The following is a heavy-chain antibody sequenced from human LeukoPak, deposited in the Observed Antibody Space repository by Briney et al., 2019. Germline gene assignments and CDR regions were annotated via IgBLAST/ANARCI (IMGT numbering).Heavy chain of an antibody. V-gene: IGHV4-34*01. CDR3: ARGEVLLGCSSSSCSRYFDY. J-gene: IGHJ4*02. D-gene: IGHD2-2*01. CDR1: GEFSGYY. Sequence: PSETLSLTCVVHGEFSGYYWTWIRQAPGKGLEWIGEINHSGNANYNPYLKSRVTISVDTFKNQISLRVTSVTAADTAVYYCARGEVLLGCSSSSCSRYFDYWGQGSLLAVSS. CDR2: INHSGNA.